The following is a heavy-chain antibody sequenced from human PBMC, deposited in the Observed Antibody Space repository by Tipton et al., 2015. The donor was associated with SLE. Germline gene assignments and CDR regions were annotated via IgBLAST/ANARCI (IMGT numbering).Heavy chain of an antibody. CDR3: ARVQRGPRSFDL. V-gene: IGHV4-61*02. CDR1: GGSITSGSYY. D-gene: IGHD1-1*01. J-gene: IGHJ2*01. Sequence: TLSLTCTVSGGSITSGSYYWSWFRQPAGRGLEWIGRVYGTGSSYYNPSLKSRVTMSLDTSKNQVSLKLTSVTAADTAVYYCARVQRGPRSFDLWGRGTLLTVSS. CDR2: VYGTGSS.